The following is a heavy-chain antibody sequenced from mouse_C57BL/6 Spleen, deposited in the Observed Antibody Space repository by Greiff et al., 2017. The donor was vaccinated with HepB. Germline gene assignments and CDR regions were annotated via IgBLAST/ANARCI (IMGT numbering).Heavy chain of an antibody. CDR2: ISSGGDYI. J-gene: IGHJ4*01. D-gene: IGHD2-3*01. V-gene: IGHV5-9-1*02. CDR1: GFTFSSYA. CDR3: TRDPYGYYVSYAMDY. Sequence: EVKVVESGEGLVKPGGSLKLSCAASGFTFSSYAMSWVRQTPEQRLEWVAYISSGGDYIYYADTVKGRFTISRDNARNTLYLQMSSLKSEDTAMYYCTRDPYGYYVSYAMDYWGQGTSVTVSS.